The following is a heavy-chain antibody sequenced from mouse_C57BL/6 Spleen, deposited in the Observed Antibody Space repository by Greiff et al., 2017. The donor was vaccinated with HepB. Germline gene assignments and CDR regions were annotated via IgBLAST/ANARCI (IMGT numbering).Heavy chain of an antibody. CDR1: GYAFSSYW. V-gene: IGHV1-80*01. Sequence: QVQLQQSGAELVKPGASVKISCKASGYAFSSYWMNWVKQRPGKGLEWIGQIYPGDGDTNYNGKFKGKATLTADKSSSTAYMQLSSLTSEDSAVYFCARTYYSKILYAMDYWGQGTSVTVSS. D-gene: IGHD2-5*01. CDR3: ARTYYSKILYAMDY. J-gene: IGHJ4*01. CDR2: IYPGDGDT.